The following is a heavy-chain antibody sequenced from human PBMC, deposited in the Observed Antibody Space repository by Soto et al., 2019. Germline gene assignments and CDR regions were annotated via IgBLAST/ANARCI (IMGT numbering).Heavy chain of an antibody. CDR1: GGSISSGAYS. J-gene: IGHJ3*02. V-gene: IGHV4-30-2*01. CDR2: ISHNGIT. CDR3: ARWMRSGGSFRSFDI. D-gene: IGHD2-15*01. Sequence: SETLSLTCAVSGGSISSGAYSWSWLRQPPGRGLEWIGFISHNGITYYNPSLKSRVTISVDISKNQFSLNLSSVIAADTAVYYFARWMRSGGSFRSFDIWGQGTMVTVSS.